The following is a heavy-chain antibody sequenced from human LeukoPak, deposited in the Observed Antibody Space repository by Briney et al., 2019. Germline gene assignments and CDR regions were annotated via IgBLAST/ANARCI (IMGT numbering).Heavy chain of an antibody. V-gene: IGHV3-21*01. Sequence: GGSLRLSCAASGFTFSSYSMNWVRQAPGKGLEWVSSISSSSSYIYYADSVKGRFTISRDNAKNSLYLQMNSLRAEDTAVYYCATTHGDIAETSSTFDYWGQGTLVTVSS. CDR2: ISSSSSYI. CDR3: ATTHGDIAETSSTFDY. J-gene: IGHJ4*02. D-gene: IGHD5-12*01. CDR1: GFTFSSYS.